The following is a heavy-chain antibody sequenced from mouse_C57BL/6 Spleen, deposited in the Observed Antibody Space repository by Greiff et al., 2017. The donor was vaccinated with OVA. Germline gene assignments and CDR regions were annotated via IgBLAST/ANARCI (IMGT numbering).Heavy chain of an antibody. Sequence: QVQLQQPGTELVKPGASVKLSCKASGYTFTSYWMHWVKQRPGQGLEWIGNINPSNGGTTYNEKFKSKATLTVDKSSSTAYMQLRSLTSEDSAVFYDAGAGYTTPSYYYSLDDWGQGTSVTVSS. V-gene: IGHV1-53*01. J-gene: IGHJ4*01. CDR3: AGAGYTTPSYYYSLDD. D-gene: IGHD1-1*01. CDR2: INPSNGGT. CDR1: GYTFTSYW.